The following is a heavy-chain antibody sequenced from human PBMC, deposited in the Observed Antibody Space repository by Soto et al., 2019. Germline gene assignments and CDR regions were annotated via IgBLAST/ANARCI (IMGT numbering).Heavy chain of an antibody. D-gene: IGHD3-10*01. J-gene: IGHJ4*02. CDR2: VQSNHVT. V-gene: IGHV3-23*01. CDR1: GFTFGSYA. CDR3: AKWLRGGSYYCDF. Sequence: GGSLRLSCQVSGFTFGSYAMSWVRQAPGKGLEWVALVQSNHVTYYADSVRGRFTVSRDNSKNTLYLQMDSLRVEDTALYYCAKWLRGGSYYCDFWGQGAMVTVSS.